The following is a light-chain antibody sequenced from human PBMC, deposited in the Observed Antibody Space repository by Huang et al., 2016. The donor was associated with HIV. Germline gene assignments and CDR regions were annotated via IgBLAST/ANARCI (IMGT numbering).Light chain of an antibody. J-gene: IGKJ1*01. CDR1: QTISNS. CDR2: SAS. CDR3: QQSYTTPRT. V-gene: IGKV1-39*01. Sequence: DIQMTQSPSSLSASVGDRVTITCRSSQTISNSLSWYQQKPGKAPKLLIHSASSSQSGGPSRFSGSGSGTDFALTISSLQPDDFATYFCQQSYTTPRTFGQGTRVEIK.